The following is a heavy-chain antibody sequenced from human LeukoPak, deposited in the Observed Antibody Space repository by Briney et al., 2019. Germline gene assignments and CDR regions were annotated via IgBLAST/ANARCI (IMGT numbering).Heavy chain of an antibody. CDR3: ARDLSGIAGYTYGRGIDY. J-gene: IGHJ4*02. D-gene: IGHD5-18*01. V-gene: IGHV3-7*01. CDR1: GFTFSDYY. CDR2: IKKDGSEK. Sequence: GGSLRLSCAASGFTFSDYYMTWIRQAPGKGLEWVASIKKDGSEKYYVDAVKGRFTISRDNAKTSLYLQMNSLRAEDTAVYYCARDLSGIAGYTYGRGIDYWGQGTLVTVSS.